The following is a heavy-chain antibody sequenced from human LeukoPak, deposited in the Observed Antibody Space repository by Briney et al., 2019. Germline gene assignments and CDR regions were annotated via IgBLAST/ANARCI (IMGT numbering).Heavy chain of an antibody. D-gene: IGHD3-16*01. CDR3: AKESWGLRLGESTGWFDP. Sequence: GGSLRLSCAASGFTFSSYGMHWVRQAPGKGLEWVAVISYDGSNKYYADSVKGRFTISRDNSKNTLYLQMNSLRAEDTAVYYCAKESWGLRLGESTGWFDPWGQGTLVTVSS. V-gene: IGHV3-30*18. J-gene: IGHJ5*02. CDR1: GFTFSSYG. CDR2: ISYDGSNK.